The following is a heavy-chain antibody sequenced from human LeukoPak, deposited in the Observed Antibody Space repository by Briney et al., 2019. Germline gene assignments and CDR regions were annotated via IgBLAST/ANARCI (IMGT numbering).Heavy chain of an antibody. CDR2: INHSGST. V-gene: IGHV4-34*01. Sequence: KPSETLSLTCAVYGGSFSGYYWSWIRQPPGKGLEWIGEINHSGSTNYNPSFKSRVTISVDTSKNQFSLKLSSVTAADTAVYYCARGELNSGSYWYRSRRYFDLWGRGTLVTVSS. D-gene: IGHD1-26*01. CDR3: ARGELNSGSYWYRSRRYFDL. J-gene: IGHJ2*01. CDR1: GGSFSGYY.